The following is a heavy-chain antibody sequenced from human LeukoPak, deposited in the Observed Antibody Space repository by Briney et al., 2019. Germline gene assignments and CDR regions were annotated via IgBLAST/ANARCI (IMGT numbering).Heavy chain of an antibody. CDR3: ARALGSYTGYDYSWFDP. CDR2: INHSGST. V-gene: IGHV4-34*01. Sequence: SETLSLTCAVYGGSFSGYYWSWIRQPPGKGLEWIGEINHSGSTNYNPSLKSRATISVDTSKNQFSLKLSSVTAADTAVYFCARALGSYTGYDYSWFDPWGQGTLVTVSS. J-gene: IGHJ5*02. CDR1: GGSFSGYY. D-gene: IGHD5-12*01.